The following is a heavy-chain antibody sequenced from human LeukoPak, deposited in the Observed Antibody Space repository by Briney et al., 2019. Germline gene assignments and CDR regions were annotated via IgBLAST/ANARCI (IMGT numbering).Heavy chain of an antibody. CDR2: LDSDASIT. Sequence: PGGSLRLSCPASGFTLSGNWMHWVRQVPGKGLVWVSRLDSDASITNYADSGKGRFPISSANAKNPLYLQMNSLTAEDTAVYYCARVPGYSGYFYGMDVWGQGTTVTVSS. D-gene: IGHD5-12*01. J-gene: IGHJ6*02. CDR1: GFTLSGNW. V-gene: IGHV3-74*01. CDR3: ARVPGYSGYFYGMDV.